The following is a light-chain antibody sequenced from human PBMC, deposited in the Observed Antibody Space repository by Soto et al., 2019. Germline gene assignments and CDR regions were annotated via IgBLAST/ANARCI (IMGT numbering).Light chain of an antibody. CDR1: QSVSSK. CDR2: GAS. V-gene: IGKV3-15*01. J-gene: IGKJ4*01. Sequence: EIVMTQAPATLSVSPGERATLSCRASQSVSSKLAWYQQKPGQAPRLLIYGASTRATGIQARFSGSGSGTEFTLTISSLQSEDFAVYYCQQYNNWPPLTFGGGTKVEIK. CDR3: QQYNNWPPLT.